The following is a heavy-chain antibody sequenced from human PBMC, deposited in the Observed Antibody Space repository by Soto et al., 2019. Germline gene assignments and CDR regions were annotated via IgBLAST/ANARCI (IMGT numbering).Heavy chain of an antibody. Sequence: SVKVSCKASGGTLSTYAISWVRQAPGQGLEWMGGIIPIFGTTNYAQKFQGRVTIIADESTSTAYMELSSLRSEDTAVYYCARSMASDYYYYYGMDVWGQGTTVTVSS. V-gene: IGHV1-69*13. CDR3: ARSMASDYYYYYGMDV. D-gene: IGHD5-12*01. CDR2: IIPIFGTT. CDR1: GGTLSTYA. J-gene: IGHJ6*02.